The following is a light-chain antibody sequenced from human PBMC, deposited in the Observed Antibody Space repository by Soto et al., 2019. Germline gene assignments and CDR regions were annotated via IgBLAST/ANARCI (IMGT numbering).Light chain of an antibody. V-gene: IGLV2-14*01. Sequence: QSALTQPASVSWSPGQSITIPCTGSGRDIGAYDYVSWYQQHPGKAPKLLIYGVKNRPSGVSYRFSASKSAFTASLTISGLQAEDEAHYYCSSYTTSYFYVFGPGTKGTVL. CDR3: SSYTTSYFYV. J-gene: IGLJ1*01. CDR2: GVK. CDR1: GRDIGAYDY.